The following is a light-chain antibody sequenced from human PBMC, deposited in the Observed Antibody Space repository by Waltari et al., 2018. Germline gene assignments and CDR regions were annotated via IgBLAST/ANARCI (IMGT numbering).Light chain of an antibody. CDR1: TNDIGTYDY. CDR3: SSYTSTSTLVV. J-gene: IGLJ2*01. Sequence: QSALTQPASVSGSPGQSITISCSGTTNDIGTYDYVSWYQHPPGKAPKLIIYDVSPRPSWFPSRFSGSKSGNTASLTVSGLQAEDAADYYCSSYTSTSTLVVFGGGTKLTVL. V-gene: IGLV2-14*03. CDR2: DVS.